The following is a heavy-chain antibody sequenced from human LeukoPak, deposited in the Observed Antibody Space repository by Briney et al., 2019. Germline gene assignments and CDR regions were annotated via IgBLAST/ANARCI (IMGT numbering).Heavy chain of an antibody. V-gene: IGHV4-61*01. D-gene: IGHD3-22*01. CDR3: ARMLPDSSGYYYGAEFDY. J-gene: IGHJ4*02. Sequence: PSETLSLTCTVSGGSVSSGSYYWGWIRQPPGKGLEWIGYIYYSGSTNYNPSLKSRVTISVDTSKNQFSLKLSSVTAADTAVYYCARMLPDSSGYYYGAEFDYWGQGTLVTVSS. CDR2: IYYSGST. CDR1: GGSVSSGSYY.